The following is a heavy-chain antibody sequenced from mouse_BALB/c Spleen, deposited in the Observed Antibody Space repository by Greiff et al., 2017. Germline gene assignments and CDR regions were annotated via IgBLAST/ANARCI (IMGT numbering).Heavy chain of an antibody. V-gene: IGHV1S56*01. CDR1: GYTFTSYY. D-gene: IGHD2-14*01. Sequence: QVQLQQSGPELVKPGASVRISCKASGYTFTSYYIHWVKQRPGQGLEWIGWIYPGNVNTKYNEKFKGKATLTADKSSSTAYMQLSSLTSEDSAVYFCARSRNRYDGDYAMDYWGQGTSVTVSS. CDR2: IYPGNVNT. J-gene: IGHJ4*01. CDR3: ARSRNRYDGDYAMDY.